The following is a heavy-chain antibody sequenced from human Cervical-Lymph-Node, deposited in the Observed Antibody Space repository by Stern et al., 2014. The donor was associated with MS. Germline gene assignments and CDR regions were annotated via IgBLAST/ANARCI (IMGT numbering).Heavy chain of an antibody. V-gene: IGHV1-18*01. CDR3: ARTYVRAFDY. CDR1: GYTFTNYG. Sequence: MQLVESGSEVKKPGASVKVSCKASGYTFTNYGITWVPQAPGRGLEWMGWISAYNGDTNYAQNLQGRVTMTTDTSMTTAYMELRSLRSDDTAVYYCARTYVRAFDYWGQGSLVTVSS. J-gene: IGHJ4*02. CDR2: ISAYNGDT. D-gene: IGHD3-16*01.